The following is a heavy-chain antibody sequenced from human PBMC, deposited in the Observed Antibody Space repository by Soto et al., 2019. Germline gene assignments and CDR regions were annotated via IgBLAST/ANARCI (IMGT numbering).Heavy chain of an antibody. J-gene: IGHJ4*02. V-gene: IGHV6-1*01. CDR2: TYYRSKWYN. CDR1: GDSVSSNSAA. Sequence: SQTLSLTCAISGDSVSSNSAAWNWIRQSPSRGLEWLGRTYYRSKWYNDYAVSVKSRITINPDTSKNQFSLQLNSVTPEDTAVYYCVRDFSHIVVVPAAIRGYYFDYWGQGTLVTVSS. D-gene: IGHD2-2*02. CDR3: VRDFSHIVVVPAAIRGYYFDY.